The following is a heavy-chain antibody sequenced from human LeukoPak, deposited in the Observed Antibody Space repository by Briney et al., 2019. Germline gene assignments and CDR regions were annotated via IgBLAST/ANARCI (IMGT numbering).Heavy chain of an antibody. D-gene: IGHD2-2*01. CDR3: AKDQKWGPADYYFDS. CDR1: GFTLSNYA. Sequence: GRSLRLSCAASGFTLSNYAMHWVRQAPGKGLEGVTVISTDGKDRKYADSVKGRFAISRDNSKNTLDLQVNSLRAEDTAVYFCAKDQKWGPADYYFDSWGQGTLVTVSS. J-gene: IGHJ4*02. V-gene: IGHV3-30*18. CDR2: ISTDGKDR.